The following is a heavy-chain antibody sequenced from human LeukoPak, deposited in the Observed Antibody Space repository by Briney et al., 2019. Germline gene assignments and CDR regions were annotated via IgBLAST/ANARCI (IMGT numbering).Heavy chain of an antibody. CDR2: INHVVST. V-gene: IGHV4-34*01. CDR3: ARTTRYYDSSGCFDF. CDR1: GGSFSGYY. J-gene: IGHJ4*02. D-gene: IGHD3-22*01. Sequence: PSETLSLTCAVYGGSFSGYYWSWIRQPPGKGLEWIGEINHVVSTNYNPSLKSRVTISLDTSKNQFSLKMSSVTAADTAVYYCARTTRYYDSSGCFDFWGQGTLVTVSS.